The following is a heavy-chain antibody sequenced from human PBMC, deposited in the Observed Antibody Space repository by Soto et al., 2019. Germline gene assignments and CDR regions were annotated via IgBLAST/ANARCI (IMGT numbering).Heavy chain of an antibody. V-gene: IGHV4-39*01. CDR2: IYYTGST. CDR3: ARQEGYRAGCPGY. Sequence: QLQLQESGPGLVKPSETLSLTCTVSGDSISSSSYYWGWIRQPPGKGLEWIGSIYYTGSTFYNPSLQSRVSISTDTSKNQLSLSLSSVTATDTAVHYCARQEGYRAGCPGYWGQGSQVTVSS. CDR1: GDSISSSSYY. J-gene: IGHJ4*02. D-gene: IGHD5-18*01.